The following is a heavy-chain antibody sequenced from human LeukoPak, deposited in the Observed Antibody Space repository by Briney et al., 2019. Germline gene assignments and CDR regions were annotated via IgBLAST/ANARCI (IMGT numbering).Heavy chain of an antibody. D-gene: IGHD3-3*01. J-gene: IGHJ6*02. Sequence: GGSLRLSCAASGFTFSSYWMSWVRQAPGKGLEWVANIKQDGSEKYYVDSVKGRFTISRDNAKNSLYLQMNSLRAEDTAVYYCARDGGANYYYYGMDVWGQGTTVTVSS. V-gene: IGHV3-7*01. CDR1: GFTFSSYW. CDR3: ARDGGANYYYYGMDV. CDR2: IKQDGSEK.